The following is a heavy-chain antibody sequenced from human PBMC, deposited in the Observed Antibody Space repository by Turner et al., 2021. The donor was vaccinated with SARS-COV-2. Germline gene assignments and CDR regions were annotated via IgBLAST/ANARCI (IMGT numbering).Heavy chain of an antibody. CDR3: AKVGNL. CDR2: ISIGGGTT. Sequence: EVQLLESGGDLVQPGGSLRLSCAASVFTFSSYAMNWVRQAPGKGREWVSAISIGGGTTYYADSVKGRFTISRDDPKNTLYLQMNSLRAEDTALYYCAKVGNLGGQGTLVTVSS. J-gene: IGHJ4*02. V-gene: IGHV3-23*01. D-gene: IGHD1-7*01. CDR1: VFTFSSYA.